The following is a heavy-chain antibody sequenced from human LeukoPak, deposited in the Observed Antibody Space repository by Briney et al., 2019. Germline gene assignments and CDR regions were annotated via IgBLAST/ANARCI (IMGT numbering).Heavy chain of an antibody. V-gene: IGHV3-30*02. D-gene: IGHD2-15*01. Sequence: GGSLRLSCAASGFTFSSYGIHWVRQAPGKGLEWVAFIRSDGSNKYYADSVKGRFTISRDNSKNTLYLQLNSLRPEDTAVYYCARERASDGFCAGTSCYFLFQFFQHWGQGTLVTVSS. CDR2: IRSDGSNK. CDR3: ARERASDGFCAGTSCYFLFQFFQH. CDR1: GFTFSSYG. J-gene: IGHJ1*01.